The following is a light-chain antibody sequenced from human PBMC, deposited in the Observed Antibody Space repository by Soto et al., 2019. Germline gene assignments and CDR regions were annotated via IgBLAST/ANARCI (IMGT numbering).Light chain of an antibody. CDR1: QSIYTD. CDR3: QQGHNWPLT. Sequence: EIVMTQSPATLSVSPGERATLSCRASQSIYTDLAWYQQKPGQPTRLLIYSASTRATAVPARFTGSGSGSEFTLTISGLQSEDFAVYYCQQGHNWPLTFGQGTRLEI. J-gene: IGKJ2*01. V-gene: IGKV3-15*01. CDR2: SAS.